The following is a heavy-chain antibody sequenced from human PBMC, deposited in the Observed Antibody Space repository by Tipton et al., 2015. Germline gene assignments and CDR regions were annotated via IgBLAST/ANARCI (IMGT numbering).Heavy chain of an antibody. CDR2: INSDGSST. Sequence: GSLRLSCAASGFTFSTYWMHWVRQAPGKGLVWVSRINSDGSSTIYADSLKGRFTISRDNAKNTLYLQMNSLRAEDTAVYYCARDTEGTLLHWEERGYWGQGTLVTVSS. CDR3: ARDTEGTLLHWEERGY. D-gene: IGHD4-23*01. J-gene: IGHJ4*02. CDR1: GFTFSTYW. V-gene: IGHV3-74*01.